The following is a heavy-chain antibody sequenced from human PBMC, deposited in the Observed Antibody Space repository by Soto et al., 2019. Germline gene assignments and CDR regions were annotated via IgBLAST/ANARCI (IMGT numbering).Heavy chain of an antibody. D-gene: IGHD3-10*01. CDR3: ASDPHSYASGF. J-gene: IGHJ4*02. Sequence: VGSLRLSCASSVLRFSDHYMTCIRHSPGKWLEWVSKISGGGTTRYYADSVKGRFTVSRDNAKNSLYMQMNSLRAEDTAVYYCASDPHSYASGFWGQGTLVIVSS. V-gene: IGHV3-11*01. CDR2: ISGGGTTR. CDR1: VLRFSDHY.